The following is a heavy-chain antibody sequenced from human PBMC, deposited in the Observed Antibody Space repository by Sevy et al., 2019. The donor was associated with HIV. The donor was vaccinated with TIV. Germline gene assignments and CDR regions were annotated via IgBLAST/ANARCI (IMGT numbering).Heavy chain of an antibody. Sequence: GGSLRLSCAASGFTFDDYTMHWVRQAPGKGLEWVSLISWDGGSTYYADSVKGRFTISRDNSKNSLYLQMNSLRTEDTALYYCVAAGTGEDAFDIWGQGTMVTVSS. CDR1: GFTFDDYT. J-gene: IGHJ3*02. V-gene: IGHV3-43*01. D-gene: IGHD6-13*01. CDR2: ISWDGGST. CDR3: VAAGTGEDAFDI.